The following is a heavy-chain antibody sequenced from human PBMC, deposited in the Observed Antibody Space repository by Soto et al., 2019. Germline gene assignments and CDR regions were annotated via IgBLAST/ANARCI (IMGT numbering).Heavy chain of an antibody. CDR3: ARDRSVMVRGVIYCYYGMDV. CDR2: ISYDGSNK. CDR1: GFTFSSYA. D-gene: IGHD3-10*01. V-gene: IGHV3-30-3*01. J-gene: IGHJ6*02. Sequence: QVQLVESGGGVVQPGRSLRLSCAASGFTFSSYAMHWVRQAPGKGLEWVAVISYDGSNKYYADSVKGRFTISRDNFKNSLYLQMNSLRAEDTAVYYCARDRSVMVRGVIYCYYGMDVWGQGTTVTVSS.